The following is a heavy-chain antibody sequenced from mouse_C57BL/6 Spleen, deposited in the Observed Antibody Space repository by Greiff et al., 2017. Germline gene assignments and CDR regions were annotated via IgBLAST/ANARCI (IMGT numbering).Heavy chain of an antibody. CDR2: IYPGDGDT. J-gene: IGHJ1*03. D-gene: IGHD1-1*01. CDR1: GYAFSSSW. Sequence: VQLQQSGPELVKPGASVKISCKASGYAFSSSWMNWVKQRPGKGLEWIGRIYPGDGDTNYNGKFKGKATLTADKSSSTAYMQLSSLTSEDSAVYFCARCYGSSLYFDVWGTGTTVTVSS. CDR3: ARCYGSSLYFDV. V-gene: IGHV1-82*01.